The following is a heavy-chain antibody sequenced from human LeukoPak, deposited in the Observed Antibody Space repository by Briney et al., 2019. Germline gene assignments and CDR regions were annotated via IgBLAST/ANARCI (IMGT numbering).Heavy chain of an antibody. J-gene: IGHJ4*02. CDR3: TRAGKPPYFDY. Sequence: GGSLRLSCAASGFTFSDYAMSWFRQAPGKGLEWVALIRGTPYGGTTAYAASVKGRFTISRDDSKSIAYLQMNSLKTEDTAVHYCTRAGKPPYFDYWGQGTLVIVSS. V-gene: IGHV3-49*03. CDR1: GFTFSDYA. CDR2: IRGTPYGGTT.